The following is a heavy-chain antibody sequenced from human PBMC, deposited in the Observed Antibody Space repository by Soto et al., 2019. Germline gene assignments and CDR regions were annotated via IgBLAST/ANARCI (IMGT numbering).Heavy chain of an antibody. CDR2: LWYDGSET. CDR1: GFSFSESG. D-gene: IGHD6-19*01. Sequence: QVQLVESGGGVVQPGKSLRLSCAASGFSFSESGMEWVRQAPGKGLEWVAALWYDGSETYYGDSVKGRFTISRDNSKNTLYRQMSGLRAEDTAVYYCATFLAVAGTHHWGQGTLVTVSS. V-gene: IGHV3-33*01. J-gene: IGHJ1*01. CDR3: ATFLAVAGTHH.